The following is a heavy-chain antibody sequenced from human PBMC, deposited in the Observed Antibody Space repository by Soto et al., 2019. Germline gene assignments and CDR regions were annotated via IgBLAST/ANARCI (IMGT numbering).Heavy chain of an antibody. CDR3: ARSFGWYAIDY. CDR1: GGSISSNYF. CDR2: ISHSGSV. J-gene: IGHJ4*02. Sequence: QVLLQESGPGLVQPSGTLSLSCAVSGGSISSNYFWGWVRQPPGKGLEWVGDISHSGSVNYNPSLKSRFTISIDKSKNQFSPKLNSVTAADTAVYYCARSFGWYAIDYWGQGTLVIVSS. V-gene: IGHV4-4*02. D-gene: IGHD6-19*01.